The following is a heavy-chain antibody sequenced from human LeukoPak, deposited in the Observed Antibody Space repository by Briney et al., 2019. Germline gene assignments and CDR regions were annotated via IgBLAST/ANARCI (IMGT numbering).Heavy chain of an antibody. Sequence: GGSLRLSCAASGFTVSSNYMSWVRQAPGKGLEWVSVIYSGGTTNYADSVKGRFTISRDNSKNTLFLQMSSLRAEDTAVYYCVKVAVAGTAFDYWGQGTLVTVSS. CDR2: IYSGGTT. V-gene: IGHV3-53*05. CDR1: GFTVSSNY. CDR3: VKVAVAGTAFDY. D-gene: IGHD6-19*01. J-gene: IGHJ4*02.